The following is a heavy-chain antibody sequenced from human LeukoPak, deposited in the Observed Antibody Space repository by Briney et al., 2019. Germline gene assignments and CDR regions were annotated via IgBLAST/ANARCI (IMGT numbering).Heavy chain of an antibody. J-gene: IGHJ4*02. D-gene: IGHD2/OR15-2a*01. CDR3: ARDQALYFNGDY. CDR1: GFTFSNYG. Sequence: PGGSLRLSCAASGFTFSNYGMHWVRQTPGKGLEWLAAIFYDGSNKYYADTVKGRFTISRDNSKNTLYLQVNSLRAEDTAVYYCARDQALYFNGDYWGQGTLVTVSS. CDR2: IFYDGSNK. V-gene: IGHV3-33*01.